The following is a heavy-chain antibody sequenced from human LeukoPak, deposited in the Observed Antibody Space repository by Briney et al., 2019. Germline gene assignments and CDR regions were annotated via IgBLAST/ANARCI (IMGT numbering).Heavy chain of an antibody. J-gene: IGHJ6*03. CDR3: ASQYCGGDCYYYYYMDV. CDR1: GGSISSGSYY. CDR2: IYTSGST. D-gene: IGHD2-21*02. Sequence: SETLSLTCTVSGGSISSGSYYWSWIRQPAGKGLEWIGRIYTSGSTNYNPSLKSRVTISVDTSKNQFSLKLSSVTAADTAVYYCASQYCGGDCYYYYYMDVWGKGTTVTISS. V-gene: IGHV4-61*02.